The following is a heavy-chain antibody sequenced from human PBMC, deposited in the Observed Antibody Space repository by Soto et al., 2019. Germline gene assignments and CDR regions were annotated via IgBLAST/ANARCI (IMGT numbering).Heavy chain of an antibody. CDR1: GYTFSNYG. Sequence: ASVKVSCKTSGYTFSNYGITWVRQAPGQPLEWMGWISVYSGNTNYAQKLQGRVTMTTDTSTSTAYMELRSLRSDDTAVYYCARTSYYDFWSGFPRLGYYGMDVWGQGTTVTVSS. CDR3: ARTSYYDFWSGFPRLGYYGMDV. CDR2: ISVYSGNT. D-gene: IGHD3-3*01. V-gene: IGHV1-18*01. J-gene: IGHJ6*02.